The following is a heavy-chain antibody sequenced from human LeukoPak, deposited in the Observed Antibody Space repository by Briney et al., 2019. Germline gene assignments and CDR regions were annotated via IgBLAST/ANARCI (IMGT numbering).Heavy chain of an antibody. V-gene: IGHV1-18*01. Sequence: ASVKVSCKASGYTFTSYGISWVRQAPGQGLEWMGWISAFNGNTNYAQKLQGRVTMTTDTSTSTAYMELRSLRSDDTAVYYCARDHLVDWLLYYWGQGTLVTVSS. CDR3: ARDHLVDWLLYY. CDR1: GYTFTSYG. CDR2: ISAFNGNT. D-gene: IGHD3-9*01. J-gene: IGHJ4*02.